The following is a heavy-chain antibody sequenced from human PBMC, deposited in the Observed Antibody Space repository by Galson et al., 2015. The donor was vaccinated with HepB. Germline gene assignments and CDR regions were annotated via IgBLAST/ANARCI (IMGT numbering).Heavy chain of an antibody. D-gene: IGHD6-19*01. J-gene: IGHJ4*02. V-gene: IGHV3-64D*06. CDR2: ISGNGGST. CDR1: GFTFSSYS. Sequence: SLRLSCAASGFTFSSYSMNWVRQAPGKGLEFVSAISGNGGSTYHADSVKGRFTISRDNSKNTLYLQMSSLRAEDTAVFYCVKGRDSSGWYSVGDYWGQGTLVTVSS. CDR3: VKGRDSSGWYSVGDY.